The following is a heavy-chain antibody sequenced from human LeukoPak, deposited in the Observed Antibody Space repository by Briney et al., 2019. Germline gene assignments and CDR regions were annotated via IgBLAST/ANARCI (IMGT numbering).Heavy chain of an antibody. J-gene: IGHJ4*02. D-gene: IGHD3-3*01. V-gene: IGHV4-4*02. CDR2: MYLSGTT. CDR3: ASYPRRLRFLEWSQSRSANT. Sequence: SGTLSLTCTVSGDSINSLDLWSWVRQPPGKGLEWIGEMYLSGTTHSNPSVKSRVTISIDKSKNQFSLKLSSVTAADTAVYYCASYPRRLRFLEWSQSRSANTWGQGTLVTVPS. CDR1: GDSINSLDL.